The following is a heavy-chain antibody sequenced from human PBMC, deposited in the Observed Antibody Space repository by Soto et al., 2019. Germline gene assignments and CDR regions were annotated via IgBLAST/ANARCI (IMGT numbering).Heavy chain of an antibody. CDR2: ISSSSSYT. Sequence: QVQLVESGGGLVKPGGSLRLSCAASGFTFSDYYMSWIRQAPGKGLEWVSYISSSSSYTNYADSVKGRFTISRDNAKNSLYLQMTSLRDEDTAVYYWARDADIVTDSDAFDIWGKGTMVTVSS. J-gene: IGHJ3*02. V-gene: IGHV3-11*05. CDR3: ARDADIVTDSDAFDI. CDR1: GFTFSDYY. D-gene: IGHD3-9*01.